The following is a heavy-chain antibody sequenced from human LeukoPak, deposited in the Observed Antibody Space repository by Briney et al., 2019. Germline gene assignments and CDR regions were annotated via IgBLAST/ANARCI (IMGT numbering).Heavy chain of an antibody. J-gene: IGHJ3*02. CDR1: GYTFTGYY. V-gene: IGHV1-2*02. Sequence: ASVKVSCKASGYTFTGYYMHWVRQAPGQGLEGMGWINPNSGGTNYAQKLQGRVTMTRDTSISTAYMELSRLRSDDTAVYYCARDRRAAYCGGDCYSRAFDIWGQGTMVTVSS. CDR2: INPNSGGT. CDR3: ARDRRAAYCGGDCYSRAFDI. D-gene: IGHD2-21*02.